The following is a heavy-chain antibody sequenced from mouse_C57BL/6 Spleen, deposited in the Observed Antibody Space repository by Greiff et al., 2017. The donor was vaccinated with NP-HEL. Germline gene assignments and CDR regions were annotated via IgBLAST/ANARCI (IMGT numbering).Heavy chain of an antibody. CDR2: INPNNGGT. V-gene: IGHV1-26*01. CDR1: GYTFTDYY. Sequence: EVQLQQSGPELVKPGASAKISCKASGYTFTDYYMNWVKQSHGKSLEWIGDINPNNGGTSYNQKFKGKATLTVDKSSSTAYMELRSLTSEDSAVYYCARVGLYRDGSYWGQGTTLTVSS. J-gene: IGHJ2*01. D-gene: IGHD1-1*01. CDR3: ARVGLYRDGSY.